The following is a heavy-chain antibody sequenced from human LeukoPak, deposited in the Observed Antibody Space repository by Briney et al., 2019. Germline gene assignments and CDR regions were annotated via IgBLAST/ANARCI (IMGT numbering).Heavy chain of an antibody. CDR2: INHSGST. Sequence: SETLSLTCAVYGGSFSGYYWSWIRQPPGKGLEWIGEINHSGSTNYNPSLKSRVTISVDTSKNQFSLKLSSVTAADTAVYYCARGLRGYSYGYPPATGYYFDYWGQGTLVTVSS. J-gene: IGHJ4*02. CDR1: GGSFSGYY. D-gene: IGHD5-18*01. V-gene: IGHV4-34*01. CDR3: ARGLRGYSYGYPPATGYYFDY.